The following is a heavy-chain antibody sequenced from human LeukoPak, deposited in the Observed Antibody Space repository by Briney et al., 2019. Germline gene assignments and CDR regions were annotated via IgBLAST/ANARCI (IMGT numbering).Heavy chain of an antibody. V-gene: IGHV1-69*05. CDR3: ARDLNFYDSSGYYPDY. CDR1: GGTFSSYA. D-gene: IGHD3-22*01. CDR2: IIPIFGTA. Sequence: SVKVSCKASGGTFSSYAISWVRQAPGQGLEWMGRIIPIFGTANYAQKFQGRVTITTDESTSTAYMELSSLRSEDTAVYYCARDLNFYDSSGYYPDYWGQGTLVTVSS. J-gene: IGHJ4*02.